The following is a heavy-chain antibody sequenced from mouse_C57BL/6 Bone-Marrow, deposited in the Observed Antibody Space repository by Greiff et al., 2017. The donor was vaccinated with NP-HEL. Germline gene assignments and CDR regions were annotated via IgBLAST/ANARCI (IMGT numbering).Heavy chain of an antibody. Sequence: QVQLQQSGAELVKPGASVKMSCKASGYTFTSYWITWVKQRPGQGLEWIGDIYPGSGSTNYNEKFKSKATLTVDTTSSPAYMPLSSLTSEDSAVYYCATLRFGYWGQGTTLTVSS. D-gene: IGHD1-1*01. CDR3: ATLRFGY. CDR2: IYPGSGST. J-gene: IGHJ2*01. CDR1: GYTFTSYW. V-gene: IGHV1-55*01.